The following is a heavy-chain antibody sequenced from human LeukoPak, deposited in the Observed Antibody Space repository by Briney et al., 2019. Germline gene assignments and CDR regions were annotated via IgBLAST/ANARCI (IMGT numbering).Heavy chain of an antibody. CDR2: IYHSGST. CDR1: GYSISSGFY. CDR3: ARHRVRGVTTFGPTPSRHDY. J-gene: IGHJ4*02. Sequence: PSETLSLTCTVSGYSISSGFYWGWIRQPPGKGLEWIGSIYHSGSTHYNSSLKSRVTISVDTSKNQFSLKLSSVTAADTAVYYCARHRVRGVTTFGPTPSRHDYWGQGTLVTVSS. D-gene: IGHD3-10*01. V-gene: IGHV4-38-2*02.